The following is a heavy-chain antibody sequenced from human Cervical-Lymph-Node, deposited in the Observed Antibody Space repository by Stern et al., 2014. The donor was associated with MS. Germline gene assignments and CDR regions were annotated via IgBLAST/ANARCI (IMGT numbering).Heavy chain of an antibody. D-gene: IGHD1-7*01. CDR1: GFTFSNYG. J-gene: IGHJ4*02. CDR3: ARGNWNYEGMGY. Sequence: VQLVESGGGVVQPGGSLRLSCAASGFTFSNYGMHWVRQAPGKGLEWVAVIWYDGNKKYYADSVKGRFTISRDNSKNTLFLQMSSLTAEDTALYYCARGNWNYEGMGYWGQGTLVTVSS. CDR2: IWYDGNKK. V-gene: IGHV3-33*01.